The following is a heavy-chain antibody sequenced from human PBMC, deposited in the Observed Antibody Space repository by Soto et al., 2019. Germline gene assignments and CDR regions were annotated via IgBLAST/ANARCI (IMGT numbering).Heavy chain of an antibody. Sequence: QVQLVQSWAEVKKPGSSVKVSCKASGGTFSSYAISWVRQAPGQGPELMGGNIPIFGTADYAQKFQGRVTITADKTKSTAYMERSSLSTEDTAGYYCASVENQRYYYGMDVWGKGTTITGSS. J-gene: IGHJ6*04. CDR3: ASVENQRYYYGMDV. CDR1: GGTFSSYA. V-gene: IGHV1-69*14. CDR2: NIPIFGTA.